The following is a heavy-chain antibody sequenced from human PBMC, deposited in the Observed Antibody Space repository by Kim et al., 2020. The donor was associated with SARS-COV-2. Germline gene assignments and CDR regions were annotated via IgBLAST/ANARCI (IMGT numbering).Heavy chain of an antibody. D-gene: IGHD3-10*01. J-gene: IGHJ4*01. V-gene: IGHV4-39*07. CDR2: IYYSGST. Sequence: SETLSLTCTVSGGSISSSSYYWGWIRQPPGKGLEWIGSIYYSGSTYYNPSLKSRVTISVDTSKNQFSLKPSSVTAADTAVYYCARDRGDYYGSGSNFDY. CDR3: ARDRGDYYGSGSNFDY. CDR1: GGSISSSSYY.